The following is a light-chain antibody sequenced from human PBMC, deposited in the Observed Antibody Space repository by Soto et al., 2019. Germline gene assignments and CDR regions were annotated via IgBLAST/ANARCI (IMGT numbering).Light chain of an antibody. J-gene: IGLJ2*01. CDR3: SSYTSSSTLV. CDR2: DVS. Sequence: QSALTQPASVSGSPGQSITLSCTGTSSDVGAYNYVSWYQQHPGKAPKLMIYDVSNRPSGVSDRFSGSMFGNTASLTISGLQAEDEADYYCSSYTSSSTLVFGGGTKVTVL. V-gene: IGLV2-14*01. CDR1: SSDVGAYNY.